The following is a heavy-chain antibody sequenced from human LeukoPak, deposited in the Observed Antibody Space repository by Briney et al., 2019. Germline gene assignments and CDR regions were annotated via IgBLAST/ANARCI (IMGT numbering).Heavy chain of an antibody. D-gene: IGHD3-22*01. V-gene: IGHV4-59*01. J-gene: IGHJ3*02. CDR3: ARDPTYYDSSGYQSHAFDI. Sequence: PSETLSLTCTVSGGSISSYYWSWIRQPPGKGLEWIGYIYYSGSTNYNPSLKIRVTISVDTSKNQFSLKLSSVTAADTAVYYCARDPTYYDSSGYQSHAFDIWGQGTMVTVSS. CDR2: IYYSGST. CDR1: GGSISSYY.